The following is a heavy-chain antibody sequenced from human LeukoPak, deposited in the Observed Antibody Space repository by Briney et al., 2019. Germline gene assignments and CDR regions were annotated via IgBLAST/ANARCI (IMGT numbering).Heavy chain of an antibody. D-gene: IGHD3-10*02. Sequence: SETLSLTCAVSGGSISSGGYSWRWIRQPPRKGLEWIGYIYHSGSTYYNPSLKSRVTISVDRSKNQFSLKLSSVTAADTAVYYCARVDGYVADYWGQGTLVTVSS. CDR2: IYHSGST. CDR1: GGSISSGGYS. V-gene: IGHV4-30-2*01. J-gene: IGHJ4*02. CDR3: ARVDGYVADY.